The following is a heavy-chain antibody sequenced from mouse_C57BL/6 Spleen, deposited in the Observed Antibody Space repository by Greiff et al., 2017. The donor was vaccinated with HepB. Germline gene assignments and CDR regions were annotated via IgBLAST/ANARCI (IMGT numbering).Heavy chain of an antibody. Sequence: EVMLVESGGGLVQPGGSMKLSCVASGFTFSNYWMNWVRQSPEKGLEWVAQIRLKSDNYATHYAESVKGRFTISRDDSKSSVYLQMNNLRAEDTGIYYCTRCFYAMDYWGQGTSVTVSS. V-gene: IGHV6-3*01. CDR2: IRLKSDNYAT. CDR1: GFTFSNYW. J-gene: IGHJ4*01. CDR3: TRCFYAMDY.